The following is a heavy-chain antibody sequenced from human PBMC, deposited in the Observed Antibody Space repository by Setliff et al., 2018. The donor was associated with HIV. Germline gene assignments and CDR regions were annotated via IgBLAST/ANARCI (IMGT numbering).Heavy chain of an antibody. CDR3: ARMSISASVYFDY. D-gene: IGHD2-2*01. CDR1: GYAINNNFF. Sequence: ASETLSLTCAVSGYAINNNFFWGWVRQPPGKGLEWIGSIYHSGSTYYNPSLKSRVTISLDTSNNQFSLRVRSVTAADTALYFCARMSISASVYFDYWGQGTLVTVSS. J-gene: IGHJ4*02. CDR2: IYHSGST. V-gene: IGHV4-38-2*01.